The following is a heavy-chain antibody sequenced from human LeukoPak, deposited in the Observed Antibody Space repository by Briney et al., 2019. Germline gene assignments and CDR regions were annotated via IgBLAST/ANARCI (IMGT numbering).Heavy chain of an antibody. J-gene: IGHJ4*02. D-gene: IGHD5-12*01. CDR3: FDF. CDR2: ISSRGTSK. Sequence: KPGGSLRLSCVASGFTFSEYYMSWIRQAPGKGLEWVSYISSRGTSKYYADAVKGRFTISRDNAKNSMYLQNCASTRGSYSGNEDFDFWGQGALVTVSS. V-gene: IGHV3-11*01. CDR1: GFTFSEYY.